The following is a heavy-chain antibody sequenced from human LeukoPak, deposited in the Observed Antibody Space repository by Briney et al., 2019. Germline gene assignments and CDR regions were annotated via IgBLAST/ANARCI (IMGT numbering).Heavy chain of an antibody. J-gene: IGHJ4*02. CDR1: GFTFSSYW. V-gene: IGHV3-74*01. D-gene: IGHD4-23*01. CDR3: ARGRPHGNDY. Sequence: PGGSLRLSFAASGFTFSSYWMNWVRQASGKGLVWVSRIASDGSSTTYADSVKGRFSISRDNAKNTLCLQMNSLRVEDTAVYYCARGRPHGNDYWGQGTLVTVSS. CDR2: IASDGSST.